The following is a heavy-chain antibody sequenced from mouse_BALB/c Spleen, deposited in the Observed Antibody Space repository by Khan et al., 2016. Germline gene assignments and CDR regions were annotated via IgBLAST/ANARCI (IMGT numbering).Heavy chain of an antibody. CDR3: ASDDSSGSLFDY. J-gene: IGHJ2*01. D-gene: IGHD3-2*01. V-gene: IGHV3-8*02. CDR1: GDSITSGY. Sequence: VQLKESGPSLVKPSQTLSLTCSVTGDSITSGYWNWIRKFPGNKLEYMGYISYSGGTSYNPSLKSRISTTRDTSYNQYYLQLHSVTTEDTATYYCASDDSSGSLFDYWGQGTTLTVSS. CDR2: ISYSGGT.